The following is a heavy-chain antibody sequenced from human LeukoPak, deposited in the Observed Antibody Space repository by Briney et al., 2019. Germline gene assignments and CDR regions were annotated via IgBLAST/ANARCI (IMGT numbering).Heavy chain of an antibody. J-gene: IGHJ5*02. D-gene: IGHD4-17*01. CDR1: GYSISSGYY. CDR3: AGHADYGDYVGP. CDR2: IYHSGST. Sequence: PSETLSLTXAVSGYSISSGYYWGWIRQPPGKGLEWIGSIYHSGSTYYNPSLKSRVTISVDTSKNQFSLKLSSVTAADTAVYYCAGHADYGDYVGPWGQGTLVTVSS. V-gene: IGHV4-38-2*01.